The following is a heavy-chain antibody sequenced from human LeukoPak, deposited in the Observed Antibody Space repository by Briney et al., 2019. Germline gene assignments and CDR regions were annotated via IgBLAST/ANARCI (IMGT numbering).Heavy chain of an antibody. Sequence: PGGSLRLSCTASGFTFSSYGMHWVRQAPGKGLEWVAFIRYDGSNKYYADSVKGRFTISRDNSKNTLYLQMNSLRAEDTAVYYCAKVLVVPAAIPGGPDYYYYYMDVWGKGTTVTVSS. J-gene: IGHJ6*03. V-gene: IGHV3-30*02. D-gene: IGHD2-2*02. CDR3: AKVLVVPAAIPGGPDYYYYYMDV. CDR1: GFTFSSYG. CDR2: IRYDGSNK.